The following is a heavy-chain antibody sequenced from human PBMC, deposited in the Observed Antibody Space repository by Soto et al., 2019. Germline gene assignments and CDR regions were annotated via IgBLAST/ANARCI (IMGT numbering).Heavy chain of an antibody. V-gene: IGHV3-33*01. J-gene: IGHJ6*02. CDR2: IWYDGSNK. D-gene: IGHD5-18*01. CDR3: ARDDPRGGHSFQYGMDV. Sequence: PVGSLRFSCAASGFTFSSYGMHWVRQAPGKGLEWVAVIWYDGSNKYYADSVKGRFTISRDNSKNTLYLQMNSLRAEDTAVYYCARDDPRGGHSFQYGMDVWGQGTTVTVSS. CDR1: GFTFSSYG.